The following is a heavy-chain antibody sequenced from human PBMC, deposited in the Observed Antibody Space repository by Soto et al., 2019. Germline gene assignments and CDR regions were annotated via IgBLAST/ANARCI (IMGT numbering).Heavy chain of an antibody. Sequence: QVQLQESGPGLVKPSETLSLTCTVSGDSVNSGGYYWSWIRQPPGKGLEWIEYIYYSGSTNHNPSLKSRVTMLVDTANNQFSLKLISVAAADTAVYYCARGADWLDSWGQGTLVTVSS. CDR1: GDSVNSGGYY. V-gene: IGHV4-61*08. D-gene: IGHD6-19*01. J-gene: IGHJ5*01. CDR2: IYYSGST. CDR3: ARGADWLDS.